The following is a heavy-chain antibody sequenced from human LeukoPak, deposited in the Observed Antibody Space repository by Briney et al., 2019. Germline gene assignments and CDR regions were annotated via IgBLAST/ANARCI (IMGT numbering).Heavy chain of an antibody. CDR1: GFTFSSYW. J-gene: IGHJ6*03. Sequence: AGGSLRLSCAASGFTFSSYWMHWVRQAPGKGLVWVSRINSDGSSTSYADSVKGRFTISRDNAKNTLYLQMNSLRAEDTAVYYCARASVDYYYMDVWGKGTTVTISS. CDR2: INSDGSST. V-gene: IGHV3-74*01. CDR3: ARASVDYYYMDV.